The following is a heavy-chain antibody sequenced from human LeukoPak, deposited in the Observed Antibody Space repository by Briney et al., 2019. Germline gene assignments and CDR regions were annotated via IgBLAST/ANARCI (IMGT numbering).Heavy chain of an antibody. CDR1: GGSFSGYY. CDR2: INHSGST. V-gene: IGHV4-34*01. D-gene: IGHD2-15*01. J-gene: IGHJ5*02. CDR3: ASQLIVVVVAATPGASWFDP. Sequence: PSETLSLTCAVYGGSFSGYYWTWIRQPPGKGLEWIGEINHSGSTNYNPSLKSRVTISVDTSKNQFSLKLSSVTAADTAVYYCASQLIVVVVAATPGASWFDPWGQGTLVTVSS.